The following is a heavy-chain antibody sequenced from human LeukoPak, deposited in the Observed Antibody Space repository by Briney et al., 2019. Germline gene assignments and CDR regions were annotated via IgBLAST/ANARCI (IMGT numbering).Heavy chain of an antibody. D-gene: IGHD4-17*01. J-gene: IGHJ4*02. CDR2: ISGTGNTI. Sequence: GGSLRLSCAASGFTFSTYEMNWVRQAPGKGLELVSYISGTGNTIYYADSVKGRFTISRDNAKNSLYLQMNSLRAEDMALYYCAREANGDFFDYWGQGTLVTVSS. V-gene: IGHV3-48*03. CDR1: GFTFSTYE. CDR3: AREANGDFFDY.